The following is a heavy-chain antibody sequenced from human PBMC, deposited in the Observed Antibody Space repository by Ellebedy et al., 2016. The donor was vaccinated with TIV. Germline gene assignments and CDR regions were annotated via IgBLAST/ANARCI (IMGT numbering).Heavy chain of an antibody. J-gene: IGHJ6*03. Sequence: GESLKISXAASGFTFSSYGMHWVRQAPGKGLEWVAVISYDGSNKYYADSVKGRFTISRDNSKNTLYLQMNSLRAEDTAVYYCAKGIKYYDFWSGFNYYMDVWGKGTTVTVSS. CDR3: AKGIKYYDFWSGFNYYMDV. V-gene: IGHV3-30*18. CDR1: GFTFSSYG. CDR2: ISYDGSNK. D-gene: IGHD3-3*01.